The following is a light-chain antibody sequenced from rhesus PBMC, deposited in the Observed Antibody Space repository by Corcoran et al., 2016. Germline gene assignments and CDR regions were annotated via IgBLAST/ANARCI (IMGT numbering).Light chain of an antibody. Sequence: EIVMTQSPATLSLSPGERATLSCRASPSVSSSLAWYQQKPGQAPRLLFYGASRRATGIPDRFSGRGSGTDFSLTIRSLDPEDVAVYYCLQHSNWPYSFGQGTKVEIK. J-gene: IGKJ2*01. V-gene: IGKV3-24*01. CDR3: LQHSNWPYS. CDR2: GAS. CDR1: PSVSSS.